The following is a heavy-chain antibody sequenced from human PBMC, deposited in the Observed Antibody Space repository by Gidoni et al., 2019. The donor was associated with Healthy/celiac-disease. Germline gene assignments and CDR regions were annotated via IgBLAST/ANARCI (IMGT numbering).Heavy chain of an antibody. J-gene: IGHJ4*02. CDR1: GFSLSTSGVG. Sequence: QITLKESGPTLVNPTQTLTLTCTFSGFSLSTSGVGVGWIRHPPGKALEWLALIYWNDDKRYSPSLKSRLTITKDTAKNQVVLTMTNMDPVDTATYYWAHWDLAYYDILTGYLGHFDYWGQGTLVTVSS. D-gene: IGHD3-9*01. CDR3: AHWDLAYYDILTGYLGHFDY. CDR2: IYWNDDK. V-gene: IGHV2-5*01.